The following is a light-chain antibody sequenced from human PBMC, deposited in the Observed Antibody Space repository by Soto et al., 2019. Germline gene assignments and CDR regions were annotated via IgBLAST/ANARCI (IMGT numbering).Light chain of an antibody. CDR3: QQYGSSPFT. CDR2: GAS. J-gene: IGKJ3*01. V-gene: IGKV3-20*01. CDR1: QSVSSSY. Sequence: ESVLTQSPGTLSMSPGERATLSCRASQSVSSSYSAWYQQKPGQPPRLLIYGASSRATGIPDRFSGSGSGTDFTLTISRLEPEDFAVYYCQQYGSSPFTFGPGTKVDIK.